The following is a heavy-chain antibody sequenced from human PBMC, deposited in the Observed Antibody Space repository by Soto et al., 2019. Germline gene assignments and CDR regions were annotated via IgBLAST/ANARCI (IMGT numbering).Heavy chain of an antibody. CDR2: IYYSGIT. J-gene: IGHJ4*02. Sequence: PSETLSVTCTFSVGSISIGDYYWSGIRQPPGKGLEWIGYIYYSGITYYNPSLKSRVTISVDTSKNQFSLKLSSVTAADTAVYYCARDRFHLDSYDSSGTSWGQGTMVTVSS. CDR3: ARDRFHLDSYDSSGTS. V-gene: IGHV4-30-4*01. CDR1: VGSISIGDYY. D-gene: IGHD3-22*01.